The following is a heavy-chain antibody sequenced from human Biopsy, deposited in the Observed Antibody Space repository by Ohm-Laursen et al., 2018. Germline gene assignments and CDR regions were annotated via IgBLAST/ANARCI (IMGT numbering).Heavy chain of an antibody. CDR3: TIGGYYYDSLAYYYWFDP. CDR1: GYTFTGYH. V-gene: IGHV1-2*02. Sequence: ASVKVSCKASGYTFTGYHAHWVRQAPGQGLEWMGWIKAKTGDTNYAQKFQGRVTMTRDTSISTAYVDLSSLRSDDTAVYYCTIGGYYYDSLAYYYWFDPWGQGTLVTVSS. CDR2: IKAKTGDT. J-gene: IGHJ5*02. D-gene: IGHD3-22*01.